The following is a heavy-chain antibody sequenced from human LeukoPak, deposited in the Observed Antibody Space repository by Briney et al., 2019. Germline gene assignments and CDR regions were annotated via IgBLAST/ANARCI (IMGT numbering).Heavy chain of an antibody. CDR1: GFTFSSYS. CDR2: ISSSSSYI. V-gene: IGHV3-21*01. J-gene: IGHJ4*02. CDR3: ARGGYSSSWYFPFDY. D-gene: IGHD6-13*01. Sequence: KPGGSLRLSCAASGFTFSSYSMNWVRQAPGKGLEWVSSISSSSSYIYYADSVKGRFTTSRDNAKNSLYLQMNSLRAEDTAVYYCARGGYSSSWYFPFDYWGQGTLVTVSS.